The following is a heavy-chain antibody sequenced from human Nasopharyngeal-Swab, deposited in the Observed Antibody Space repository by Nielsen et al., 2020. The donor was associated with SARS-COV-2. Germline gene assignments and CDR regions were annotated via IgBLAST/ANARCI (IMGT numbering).Heavy chain of an antibody. J-gene: IGHJ4*02. D-gene: IGHD1-1*01. Sequence: ASVKVSCKPSGYTFASFDINWVRQATGRGLEWVGWMNLDSGDTHYAQEFHGKVTLTRDTSRSTAYMELSSLRSEDTAVYYCARGPRPKRHLDYWGQGTLVTVSS. V-gene: IGHV1-8*01. CDR2: MNLDSGDT. CDR3: ARGPRPKRHLDY. CDR1: GYTFASFD.